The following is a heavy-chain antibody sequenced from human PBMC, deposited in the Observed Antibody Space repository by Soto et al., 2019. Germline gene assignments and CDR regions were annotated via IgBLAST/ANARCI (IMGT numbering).Heavy chain of an antibody. D-gene: IGHD3-22*01. J-gene: IGHJ4*02. CDR1: GFTLSSSA. CDR2: IVAGSGNT. V-gene: IGHV1-58*01. Sequence: SVKVSCKASGFTLSSSAVQWVRQARGQRLEWIGRIVAGSGNTHYAQRFQERVTITRDMSTSTAYLDLSSLRSEDTAVYYCAADPYYYDSSNYYSFDHWGQGTLGTVSS. CDR3: AADPYYYDSSNYYSFDH.